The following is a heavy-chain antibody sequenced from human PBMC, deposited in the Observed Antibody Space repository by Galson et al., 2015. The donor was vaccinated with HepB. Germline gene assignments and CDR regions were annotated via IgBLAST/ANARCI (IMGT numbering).Heavy chain of an antibody. V-gene: IGHV1-69*13. CDR3: VRDNMGRIAAAVPNWFDP. CDR2: IIPTFGIA. D-gene: IGHD6-13*01. Sequence: SVKVSCKASGGTFSSYGISWVRQAPGQGLEWMGGIIPTFGIANYAQKFQGRVTITADESTSTAYMELSSLRSEDTAVYYCVRDNMGRIAAAVPNWFDPRGQGTLVTVSS. CDR1: GGTFSSYG. J-gene: IGHJ5*02.